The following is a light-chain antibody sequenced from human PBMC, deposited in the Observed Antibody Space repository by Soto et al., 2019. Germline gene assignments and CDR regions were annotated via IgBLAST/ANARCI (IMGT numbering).Light chain of an antibody. CDR1: LSVSNN. CDR2: GAS. CDR3: QQYGTSPPT. J-gene: IGKJ2*01. V-gene: IGKV3-20*01. Sequence: EILMTQSPATLSVSPGERATLSCRASLSVSNNLAWYQQKPGQAPRLLIYGASSRATGIPDRFSGSGSGTDFTLTVSRLEPEDFAVFYCQQYGTSPPTFGQGTKVDIK.